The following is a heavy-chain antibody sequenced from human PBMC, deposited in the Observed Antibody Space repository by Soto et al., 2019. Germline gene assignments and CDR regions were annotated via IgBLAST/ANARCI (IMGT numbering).Heavy chain of an antibody. CDR2: VYFSGST. D-gene: IGHD6-19*01. Sequence: PSETLSLTCTISGGSISSYYWSWIRQTPGKGLEWIGYVYFSGSTYYNPSLKSRVTISVDTSKNQFSLKLSSVTAADTAVYYCATPGIAVAENYYYYYGMDVWGQGTTVTVSS. CDR3: ATPGIAVAENYYYYYGMDV. V-gene: IGHV4-59*08. CDR1: GGSISSYY. J-gene: IGHJ6*02.